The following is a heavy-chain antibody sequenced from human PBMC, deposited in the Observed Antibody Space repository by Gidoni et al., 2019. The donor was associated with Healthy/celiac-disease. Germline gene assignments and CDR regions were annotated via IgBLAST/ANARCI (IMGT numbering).Heavy chain of an antibody. CDR1: GFTFDDYA. V-gene: IGHV3-9*01. Sequence: EVQLVESGGGLVQPGRSLRLSCAASGFTFDDYAMHWVRQAPGKGLEWVSGISWNSGSIGYADSVKGRFTISRDNAKNSLYLQMNSLRAEDTALYYCATLYDFDYWGQGTLVTVSS. J-gene: IGHJ4*02. CDR2: ISWNSGSI. CDR3: ATLYDFDY. D-gene: IGHD4-17*01.